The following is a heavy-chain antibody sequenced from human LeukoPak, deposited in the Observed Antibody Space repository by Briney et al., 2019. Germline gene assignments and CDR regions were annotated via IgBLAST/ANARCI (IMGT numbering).Heavy chain of an antibody. CDR1: GGSISSYY. CDR2: IYYSGST. CDR3: ARHVYGGNSDY. D-gene: IGHD4-23*01. J-gene: IGHJ4*02. V-gene: IGHV4-59*01. Sequence: SETLSLTCTVSGGSISSYYWSWIRQPPGKGLEWIGYIYYSGSTNYNPSLKSRVTISVDTSKNQFSPKLSSVTAADTAVYYCARHVYGGNSDYWGQGTLVTISS.